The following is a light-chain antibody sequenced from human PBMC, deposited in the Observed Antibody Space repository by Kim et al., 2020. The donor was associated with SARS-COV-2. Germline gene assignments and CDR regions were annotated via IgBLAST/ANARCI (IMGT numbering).Light chain of an antibody. CDR2: GDN. Sequence: GQSITNSCSGTNNDVGSHDLVSWYQHHPGSAPKLVIYGDNQRPSGVSSRCSGSKSGNTASLTISGLYPENEADYYCCSYANGGTWVFGGGTQLTVL. J-gene: IGLJ3*02. CDR1: NNDVGSHDL. V-gene: IGLV2-23*01. CDR3: CSYANGGTWV.